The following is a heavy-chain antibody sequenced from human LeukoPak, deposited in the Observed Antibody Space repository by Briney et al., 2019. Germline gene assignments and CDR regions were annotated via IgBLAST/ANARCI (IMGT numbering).Heavy chain of an antibody. CDR2: IYYSGST. CDR1: GGSLSSYY. V-gene: IGHV4-59*08. D-gene: IGHD6-6*01. J-gene: IGHJ1*01. Sequence: SETLSLTCTVSGGSLSSYYWSWIRQPPGKGLEWIGYIYYSGSTNYNPSLKSRVAISVDTSKNQFSLKLSSVTAADSAVYYCARHSSRPGGFQHWGQGTLVTVSS. CDR3: ARHSSRPGGFQH.